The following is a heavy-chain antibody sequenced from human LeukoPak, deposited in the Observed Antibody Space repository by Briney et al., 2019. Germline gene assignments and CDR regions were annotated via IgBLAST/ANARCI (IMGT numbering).Heavy chain of an antibody. V-gene: IGHV1-69*13. CDR3: ARSVYDSSGYYPFDY. CDR1: GGTFSSYA. CDR2: IIPIFGTA. Sequence: GASVKVSCKASGGTFSSYAISWVRQAPGQGLEWMGGIIPIFGTANYAQKFQGRVTITAEESTSTAYMELSSLRSEDTAVYYCARSVYDSSGYYPFDYWGQGTLVTVSS. J-gene: IGHJ4*02. D-gene: IGHD3-22*01.